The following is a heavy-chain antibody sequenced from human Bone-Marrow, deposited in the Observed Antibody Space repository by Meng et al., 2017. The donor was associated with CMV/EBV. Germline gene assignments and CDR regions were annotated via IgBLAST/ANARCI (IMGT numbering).Heavy chain of an antibody. V-gene: IGHV3-48*04. D-gene: IGHD3-22*01. Sequence: GESLKISCAASGFTVSSNYMSWVRQAPGKGLEWVSYISSSSSTIYYADSVKGRFTISRDNAKNSLYLQMNSLRAEDTAVYYCARDFGPYYYDSSGYLPDWGQGTRVTVSS. CDR2: ISSSSSTI. CDR1: GFTVSSNY. CDR3: ARDFGPYYYDSSGYLPD. J-gene: IGHJ3*01.